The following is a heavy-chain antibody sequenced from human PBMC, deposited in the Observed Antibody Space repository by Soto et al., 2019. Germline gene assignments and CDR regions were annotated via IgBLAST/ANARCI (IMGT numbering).Heavy chain of an antibody. D-gene: IGHD6-13*01. J-gene: IGHJ4*02. CDR2: INYRGST. V-gene: IGHV4-31*11. Sequence: QVQLQESGSGLVKPSQTLSLTCAVSGGSMSSGDYYWNWIRQHPEKGLEWIGYINYRGSTFYNPSLKSRVTISVDTSKNQFSLKLTSVTAADTAMYYCARDAPGAAPYWGQGTLVTVSS. CDR1: GGSMSSGDYY. CDR3: ARDAPGAAPY.